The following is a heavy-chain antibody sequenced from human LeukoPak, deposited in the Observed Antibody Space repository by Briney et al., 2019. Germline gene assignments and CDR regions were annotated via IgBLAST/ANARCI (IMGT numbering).Heavy chain of an antibody. CDR3: ARPSYPFGNYWYFDL. V-gene: IGHV5-10-1*01. D-gene: IGHD3-16*01. CDR2: IDPSDSYT. CDR1: GYNFTSYW. Sequence: GESLKISCKGSGYNFTSYWISWVRQIPGKGLEWMGRIDPSDSYTNYSPSFQGHVTISADKSIRTAYLQWSSLKASDTAMYYCARPSYPFGNYWYFDLWGRGTLVTVSS. J-gene: IGHJ2*01.